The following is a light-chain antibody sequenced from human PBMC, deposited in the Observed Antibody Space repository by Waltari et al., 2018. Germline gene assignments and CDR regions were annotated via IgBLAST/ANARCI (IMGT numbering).Light chain of an antibody. Sequence: DIQMTQSPSSLSASVGDRVNITCRASQSISTYLNWYQQKPGKAPKLLISDTSSLQSGVPSRFSGRGSGTDFTLTISSLQAEDLATYYCQQSYSPLSTFGQGTKVEIK. V-gene: IGKV1-39*01. J-gene: IGKJ1*01. CDR1: QSISTY. CDR3: QQSYSPLST. CDR2: DTS.